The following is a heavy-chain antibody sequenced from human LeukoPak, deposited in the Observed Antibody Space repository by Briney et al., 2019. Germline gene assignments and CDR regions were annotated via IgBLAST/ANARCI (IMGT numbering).Heavy chain of an antibody. CDR1: GGSISNYY. CDR2: IYYSGST. J-gene: IGHJ5*02. Sequence: SETLSLTCTVSGGSISNYYWSWIRQPPGKGLEWIGYIYYSGSTNYNPSLKSRVTISVDTSKNQLPLKLSSVTAADTAVYYCARDLNGRGWFDPWGQGTLVTVSS. CDR3: ARDLNGRGWFDP. V-gene: IGHV4-59*01. D-gene: IGHD4-17*01.